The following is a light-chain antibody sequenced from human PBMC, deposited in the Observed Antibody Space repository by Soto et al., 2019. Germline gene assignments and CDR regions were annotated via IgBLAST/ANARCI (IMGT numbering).Light chain of an antibody. J-gene: IGLJ2*01. CDR1: SSDVGGYNY. Sequence: QSVLTQPASVSGSPGQSITISCTGTSSDVGGYNYVSWYQHHPGKAPKLIIYEGSKRPSGVSNRFSGSKSGNTASLTISGLQAEGEADYYCSSYTGSTTVVFGGGTKGTVL. CDR2: EGS. CDR3: SSYTGSTTVV. V-gene: IGLV2-14*01.